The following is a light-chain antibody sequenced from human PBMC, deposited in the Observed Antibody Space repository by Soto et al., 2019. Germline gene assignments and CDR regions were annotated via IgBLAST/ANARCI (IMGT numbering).Light chain of an antibody. Sequence: EIVLTQSPATLSLSPGERATLSCRASQSVSTNYLSWYQQRPGQAPRLLIFGASYRATGIPDRFSGSGSGTDFTRTISILEPEDFAVYYCQHYSSSPPEFTFGPGTKVDSK. CDR1: QSVSTNY. CDR2: GAS. CDR3: QHYSSSPPEFT. J-gene: IGKJ3*01. V-gene: IGKV3-20*01.